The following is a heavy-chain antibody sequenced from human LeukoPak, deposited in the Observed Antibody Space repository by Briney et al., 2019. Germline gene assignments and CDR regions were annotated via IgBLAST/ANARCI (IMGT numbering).Heavy chain of an antibody. D-gene: IGHD2-2*01. CDR3: ARAGDIVVVPAAARFDP. CDR1: GFTFGSYS. V-gene: IGHV3-21*01. Sequence: GGSLRLSCAASGFTFGSYSMNWVRQAPGKGLEWVSSISSSSSYIYYADSVKGRFTISRDNAKNSLYLQMNSLRAEDTAVYYCARAGDIVVVPAAARFDPWGQGTLVTVSS. CDR2: ISSSSSYI. J-gene: IGHJ5*02.